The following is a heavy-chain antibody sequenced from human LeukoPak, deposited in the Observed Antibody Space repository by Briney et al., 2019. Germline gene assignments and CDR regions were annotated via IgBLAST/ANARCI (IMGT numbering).Heavy chain of an antibody. Sequence: GASVKVSCKASGGTFSSYAISWVRQAPGQGLEWMGRIIPIFGSANYAQKFQGRVTITTDESTSTAYIELSSLRSEDTAVYYCARAGYDDYGGNLPFDYWGQGTLVTVSS. V-gene: IGHV1-69*05. J-gene: IGHJ4*02. D-gene: IGHD4-23*01. CDR2: IIPIFGSA. CDR1: GGTFSSYA. CDR3: ARAGYDDYGGNLPFDY.